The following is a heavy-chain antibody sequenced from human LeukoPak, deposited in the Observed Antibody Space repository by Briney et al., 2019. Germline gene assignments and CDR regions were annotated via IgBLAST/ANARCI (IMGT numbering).Heavy chain of an antibody. D-gene: IGHD4-17*01. J-gene: IGHJ4*02. Sequence: SETLSLTCAVSGGSISSSNWWSWVRQPPGKGLEWIGEIYHSGSTYYNPSLKSRVTISVDTSKNQFSLKLSSVTAADTAVYYCASLSYGDYDYWGQGTLVTVSS. CDR1: GGSISSSNW. CDR3: ASLSYGDYDY. V-gene: IGHV4-4*02. CDR2: IYHSGST.